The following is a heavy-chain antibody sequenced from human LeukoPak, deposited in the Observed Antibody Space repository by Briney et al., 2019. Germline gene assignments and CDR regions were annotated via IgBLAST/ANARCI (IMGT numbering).Heavy chain of an antibody. CDR1: GYTFTTYY. D-gene: IGHD1-14*01. CDR2: INPNGGSS. CDR3: ARLPWETSRPPEPDY. J-gene: IGHJ4*02. V-gene: IGHV1-46*01. Sequence: ASVKVSCKASGYTFTTYYIHWVRQAPGQGLEWMGIINPNGGSSNCAQKFQGRVTMTRDTPTSTVYMELRSLRSEDTAVYYCARLPWETSRPPEPDYWGQGTLVTVSS.